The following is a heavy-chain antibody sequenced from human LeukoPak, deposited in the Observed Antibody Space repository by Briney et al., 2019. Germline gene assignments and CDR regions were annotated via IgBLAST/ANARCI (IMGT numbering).Heavy chain of an antibody. CDR1: GFTFSSYA. CDR3: AKNFGVGNYGIDY. J-gene: IGHJ4*02. D-gene: IGHD3-10*01. Sequence: GGSLRLSCAASGFTFSSYAMCWVRQAPGKGLEWVSAISGNGGYTYYADSVRGRFTISRDNSKNTLYLQMNSLRAEDTAVYYCAKNFGVGNYGIDYWGQGTLVTVSS. CDR2: ISGNGGYT. V-gene: IGHV3-23*01.